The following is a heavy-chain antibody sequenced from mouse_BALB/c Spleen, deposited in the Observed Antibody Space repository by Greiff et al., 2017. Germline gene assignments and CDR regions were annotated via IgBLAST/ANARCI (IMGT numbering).Heavy chain of an antibody. Sequence: EVKLQESGPSLVKPSQTLSLTCSVTGDSITSGYWNWIRKFPGNKLEYMGYISYSGSTYYNPSLKSRISITRDTSKNQSYLQLNSVTTEDTATYYCASLDSSGLHYYAMDYWGQGTSVTVSS. D-gene: IGHD3-2*01. CDR3: ASLDSSGLHYYAMDY. J-gene: IGHJ4*01. CDR1: GDSITSGY. V-gene: IGHV3-8*02. CDR2: ISYSGST.